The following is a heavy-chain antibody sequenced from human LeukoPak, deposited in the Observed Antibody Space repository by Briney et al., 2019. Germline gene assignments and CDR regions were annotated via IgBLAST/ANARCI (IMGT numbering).Heavy chain of an antibody. CDR3: ARAGYSYGPLDY. D-gene: IGHD5-18*01. CDR1: GGTISSYA. J-gene: IGHJ4*02. Sequence: ASVKVSCKASGGTISSYAISWVRQAPGQGLEWMGRIIPILGIANYAQKFQGRVTITADKSTSTAYMELSSLRSEDTAVYYCARAGYSYGPLDYWGQGTLVTVSS. CDR2: IIPILGIA. V-gene: IGHV1-69*04.